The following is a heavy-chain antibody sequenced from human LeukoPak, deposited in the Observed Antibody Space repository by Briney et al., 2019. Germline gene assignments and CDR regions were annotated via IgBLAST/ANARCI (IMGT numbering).Heavy chain of an antibody. CDR2: IDRSGTTT. Sequence: GGSLRLSCAVSGFTFSDYYVSWIRQAPGKGLEWVSYIDRSGTTTYYADSVRGRFTISRDNAKNSLYLQINSLRAEDTAVYYCAKDHPTAVRTFDYWGQGTLVTVSS. CDR3: AKDHPTAVRTFDY. V-gene: IGHV3-11*01. CDR1: GFTFSDYY. J-gene: IGHJ4*02. D-gene: IGHD2-21*02.